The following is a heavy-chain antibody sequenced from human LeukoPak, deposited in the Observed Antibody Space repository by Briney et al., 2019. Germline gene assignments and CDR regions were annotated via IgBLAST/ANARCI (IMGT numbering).Heavy chain of an antibody. CDR1: GFTFSSYE. J-gene: IGHJ3*02. V-gene: IGHV3-48*03. CDR3: ARDYYDSSGQLHAGAHAFDI. Sequence: GGSLRLSCAASGFTFSSYEMNWVRQAPGKGLEWVSYISSSGSTIYHADSVKGRFTISRDNSKNTLYLQMNSLRAEDTAVYYCARDYYDSSGQLHAGAHAFDIWGQGTMVTVSS. D-gene: IGHD3-22*01. CDR2: ISSSGSTI.